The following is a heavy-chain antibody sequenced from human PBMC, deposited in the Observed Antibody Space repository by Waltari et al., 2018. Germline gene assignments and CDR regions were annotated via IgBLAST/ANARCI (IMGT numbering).Heavy chain of an antibody. CDR2: IYYSGST. Sequence: QLQLQESGPGLVKPSETLSLTCTVSGGSISSSSYYWGWIRQPPGKGLEWIGNIYYSGSTYYNPSLKSRVTISVDTSKNQFSLKLSSVTAADTAVYYCARIVVPAYYYYYMDVWGKVTTVTISS. J-gene: IGHJ6*03. CDR3: ARIVVPAYYYYYMDV. D-gene: IGHD2-2*01. V-gene: IGHV4-39*07. CDR1: GGSISSSSYY.